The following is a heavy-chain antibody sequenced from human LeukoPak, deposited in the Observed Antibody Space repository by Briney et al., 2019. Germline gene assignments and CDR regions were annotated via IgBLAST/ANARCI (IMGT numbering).Heavy chain of an antibody. J-gene: IGHJ4*02. D-gene: IGHD3-10*01. Sequence: SETLSLTCTVSGGSISSYYWSWIRQPPGKGLEWIGYIYTSGSTNYNPSLKSRVTISVDTSKNQFSLKLSSVTAADTAVYYCARASYYYGSGSYGFDYWGQGTLVTVSS. CDR2: IYTSGST. CDR1: GGSISSYY. V-gene: IGHV4-4*08. CDR3: ARASYYYGSGSYGFDY.